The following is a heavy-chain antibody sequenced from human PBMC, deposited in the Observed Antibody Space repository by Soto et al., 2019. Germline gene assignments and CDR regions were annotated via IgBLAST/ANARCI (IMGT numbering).Heavy chain of an antibody. CDR1: GFTFSSYG. V-gene: IGHV3-30*18. CDR2: ISYDGSNK. D-gene: IGHD2-15*01. Sequence: GGSLRLSCAASGFTFSSYGMHWVRQAPGKGLEWVAVISYDGSNKYYADSVKGRFTISRDNSKNTLYLQMNSLRAEDTAVYYCAKDYGSPGYYYYGMDVWGQGTTVTVSS. J-gene: IGHJ6*02. CDR3: AKDYGSPGYYYYGMDV.